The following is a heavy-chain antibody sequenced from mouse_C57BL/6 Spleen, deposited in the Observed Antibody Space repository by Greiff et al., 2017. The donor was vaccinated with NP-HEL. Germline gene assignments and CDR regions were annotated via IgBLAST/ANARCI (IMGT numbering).Heavy chain of an antibody. J-gene: IGHJ2*01. CDR3: ARKKDYGNYVDY. CDR1: GYAFSSYW. CDR2: IYPGDGDT. V-gene: IGHV1-80*01. D-gene: IGHD2-1*01. Sequence: VQLQESGAELVKPGASVKISCKASGYAFSSYWMNWVKQRPGKGLEWIGQIYPGDGDTNYNGKFKGKATLTADKSSSTAYMQLSSLTSEDSAVYFCARKKDYGNYVDYWGQGTTLTVSS.